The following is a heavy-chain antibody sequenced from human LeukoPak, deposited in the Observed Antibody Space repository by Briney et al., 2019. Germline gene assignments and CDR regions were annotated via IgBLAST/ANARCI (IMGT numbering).Heavy chain of an antibody. CDR1: GFSLSGYW. CDR3: ASAGGWQYYDFWSGYYPIDY. CDR2: IKEDGSRR. Sequence: PGGSLRLSCAASGFSLSGYWMSWVRQAPGKGPEWVANIKEDGSRRYYSESVRGRFTISRDNSENSLYLQMNSLRAEDTAVYYCASAGGWQYYDFWSGYYPIDYWGQGTLVTVSS. J-gene: IGHJ4*02. D-gene: IGHD3-3*01. V-gene: IGHV3-7*01.